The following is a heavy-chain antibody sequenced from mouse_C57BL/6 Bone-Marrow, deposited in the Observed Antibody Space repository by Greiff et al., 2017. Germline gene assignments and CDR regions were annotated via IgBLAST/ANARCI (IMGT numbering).Heavy chain of an antibody. V-gene: IGHV1-55*01. J-gene: IGHJ4*01. CDR2: IYPGSGST. Sequence: QVQLQQPGAELVKPGASVKMSCKASGYTFTSYWITWVKQRPGQGLEWIGDIYPGSGSTNSNEKFKSKATLTVDTSSSTAYMQLSSLTSEDSAVYYCARCLSFYYAMDYWGQGTSVTVSS. CDR3: ARCLSFYYAMDY. CDR1: GYTFTSYW.